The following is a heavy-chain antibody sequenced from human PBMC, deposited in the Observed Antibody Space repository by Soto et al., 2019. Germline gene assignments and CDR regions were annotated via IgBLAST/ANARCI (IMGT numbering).Heavy chain of an antibody. CDR3: AREEGYFDY. V-gene: IGHV3-33*01. Sequence: QVQLVESGGGVVQPGRSLRLSCAASGFTFSSYGMHWVRQAPGKGLEWVAVIWYDGSNKYYADSVKGRFTISRDNSKTTLYLQMNSLRDENTAVYYCAREEGYFDYWGQGTLVTVSS. CDR2: IWYDGSNK. J-gene: IGHJ4*02. CDR1: GFTFSSYG.